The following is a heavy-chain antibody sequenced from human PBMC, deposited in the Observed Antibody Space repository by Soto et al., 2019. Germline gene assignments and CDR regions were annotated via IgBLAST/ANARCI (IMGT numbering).Heavy chain of an antibody. CDR1: GFTFRNYD. J-gene: IGHJ6*02. Sequence: EVQLVESGGGLVQPGGSLRLSCEASGFTFRNYDMHWVRQSTGKGLEWVSGISAAGDPDYADSVEGRFTISRENAQNSFFLQMNSLRVGYTAVYYCARTDRDFYGLDVWGQGTTVIVSS. CDR3: ARTDRDFYGLDV. CDR2: ISAAGDP. V-gene: IGHV3-13*05.